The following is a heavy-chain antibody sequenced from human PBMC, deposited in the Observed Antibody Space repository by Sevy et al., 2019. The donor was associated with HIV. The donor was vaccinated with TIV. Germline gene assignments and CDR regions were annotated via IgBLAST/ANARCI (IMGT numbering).Heavy chain of an antibody. V-gene: IGHV1-69*13. CDR1: GGTFSSYA. D-gene: IGHD2-15*01. J-gene: IGHJ6*02. Sequence: ASVKVSCKASGGTFSSYAISWVRQAPGQGLEWMGGIIPIFGTANYAQKFQGRVTITADESTSTAYMELISLRSEDTAVYYCARESFVVVVAATRDYYYYGMDVWGQGTTVTVSS. CDR3: ARESFVVVVAATRDYYYYGMDV. CDR2: IIPIFGTA.